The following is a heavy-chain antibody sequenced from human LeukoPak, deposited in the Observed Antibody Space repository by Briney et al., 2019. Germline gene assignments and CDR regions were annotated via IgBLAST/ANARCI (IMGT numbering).Heavy chain of an antibody. CDR1: GFTFSTYW. J-gene: IGHJ4*01. V-gene: IGHV3-74*01. D-gene: IGHD6-19*01. CDR3: ARDVAGAGCH. CDR2: INEHGSIT. Sequence: PGESLRLSCAASGFTFSTYWMHWVRQTPGEGLVWVSRINEHGSITDYADSVRDRFTISRDNAKNTLYLHMNSLRAEDTAMYYCARDVAGAGCHWGHGTLVTVSS.